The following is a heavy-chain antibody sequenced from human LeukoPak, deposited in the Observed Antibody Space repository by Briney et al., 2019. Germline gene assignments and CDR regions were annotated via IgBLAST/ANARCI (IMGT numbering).Heavy chain of an antibody. CDR3: ARDRPSGKDGSGSYLGPPDAFDI. Sequence: PSETLSLTCTVSGGSISSYYWSWIRQPPGKGLEWIGYIYYSGSTNYNPSLKSRVTISVDTSKNQFSLKLSSVTAADTAVYYCARDRPSGKDGSGSYLGPPDAFDIWGQGTMVTVSS. J-gene: IGHJ3*02. D-gene: IGHD3-10*01. CDR1: GGSISSYY. V-gene: IGHV4-59*01. CDR2: IYYSGST.